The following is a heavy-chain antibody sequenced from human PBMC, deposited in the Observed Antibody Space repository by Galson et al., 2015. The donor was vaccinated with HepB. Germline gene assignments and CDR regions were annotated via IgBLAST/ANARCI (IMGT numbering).Heavy chain of an antibody. CDR3: AKNAFHCSGGSCYGNYYYGMDV. CDR2: ISWNSGSI. J-gene: IGHJ6*02. Sequence: SLRLSCAASGFTFDDYAMHWVRHAPGKGLEWVSGISWNSGSIGYADSVKGRFTISRDNAKSSLYLQMNSLRAEDAALYYCAKNAFHCSGGSCYGNYYYGMDVWGQGTTVTVSS. D-gene: IGHD2-15*01. V-gene: IGHV3-9*01. CDR1: GFTFDDYA.